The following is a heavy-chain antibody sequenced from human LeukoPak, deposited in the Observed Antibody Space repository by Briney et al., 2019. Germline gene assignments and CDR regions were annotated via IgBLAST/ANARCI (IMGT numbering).Heavy chain of an antibody. CDR1: GFTFDDYA. V-gene: IGHV3-43*02. CDR3: AKDIGAVAGTLDY. J-gene: IGHJ4*02. Sequence: GGSLILSCAASGFTFDDYAMHWVRQAPGKGLEWVSLISGDGGSTYYADSVKGRFTISRDNSKNSLYLQMNSLRTEGTALYYCAKDIGAVAGTLDYWGQGTLVTVSS. D-gene: IGHD6-19*01. CDR2: ISGDGGST.